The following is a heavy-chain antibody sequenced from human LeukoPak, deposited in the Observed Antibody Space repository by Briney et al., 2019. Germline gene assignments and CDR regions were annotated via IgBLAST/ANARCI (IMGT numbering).Heavy chain of an antibody. D-gene: IGHD2-15*01. CDR3: AIWYCSGGRCYSNARTFDY. CDR2: INTNTGNP. J-gene: IGHJ4*02. V-gene: IGHV7-4-1*02. CDR1: GYTFTSYA. Sequence: ASVKVSCKASGYTFTSYAMNWVREAPGQGLEWMGWINTNTGNPTYAQGLTGRFVFSLDTSVSTAYLQISSLKAEDTAVYYCAIWYCSGGRCYSNARTFDYWGQGTRVTVSS.